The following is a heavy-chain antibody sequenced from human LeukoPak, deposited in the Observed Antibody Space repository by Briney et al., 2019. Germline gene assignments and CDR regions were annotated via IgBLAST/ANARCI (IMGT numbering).Heavy chain of an antibody. CDR1: GFTFDDYG. D-gene: IGHD3-10*01. CDR2: INWNGGST. Sequence: GGSLRLSCAASGFTFDDYGMSWVRQVPGKGLEWVSGINWNGGSTGYADSVKGRFTISRDSAKNSLFLQMNSLRAEDTALYYCAKVGGFGDYFYYFDYWGQGTLVTVSS. J-gene: IGHJ4*02. V-gene: IGHV3-20*04. CDR3: AKVGGFGDYFYYFDY.